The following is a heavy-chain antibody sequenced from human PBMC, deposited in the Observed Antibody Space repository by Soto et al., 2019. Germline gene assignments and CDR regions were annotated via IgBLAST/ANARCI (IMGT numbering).Heavy chain of an antibody. CDR3: ARGRGAAADYFDF. V-gene: IGHV3-7*02. D-gene: IGHD6-13*01. Sequence: GGSLRLSCAASGFTFSNYWMSWVRQAPGEGLEWVANIKQDGSENSYVDSVKGRFTISRDNAKNSVYLQMNSLRAEDTAVYYCARGRGAAADYFDFWGQGTLVTVSS. CDR2: IKQDGSEN. J-gene: IGHJ4*02. CDR1: GFTFSNYW.